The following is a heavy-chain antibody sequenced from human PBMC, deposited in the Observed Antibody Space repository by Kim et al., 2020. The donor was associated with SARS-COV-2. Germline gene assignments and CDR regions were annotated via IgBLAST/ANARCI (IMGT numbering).Heavy chain of an antibody. V-gene: IGHV3-15*01. CDR2: T. CDR3: TLLDYGDYIPR. Sequence: TESAATVKGRFTISRDDSKNTLYQQMNSLKTEDTAVYYCTLLDYGDYIPRGGQGTLVTVSS. J-gene: IGHJ4*02. D-gene: IGHD4-17*01.